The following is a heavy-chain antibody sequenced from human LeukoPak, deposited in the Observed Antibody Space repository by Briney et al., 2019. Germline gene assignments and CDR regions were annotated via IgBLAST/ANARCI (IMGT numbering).Heavy chain of an antibody. D-gene: IGHD3-22*01. CDR1: GFIFSSYA. J-gene: IGHJ4*02. Sequence: GGSLRLSCAASGFIFSSYAMHWVRQAPGKGLDWLAVISYDGSNKYYADSVKGRFTISRHNSKNPLYLQMNSLRAEDTALYYCARGSGYLETFDYWGQGTLVTVSS. CDR3: ARGSGYLETFDY. V-gene: IGHV3-30*04. CDR2: ISYDGSNK.